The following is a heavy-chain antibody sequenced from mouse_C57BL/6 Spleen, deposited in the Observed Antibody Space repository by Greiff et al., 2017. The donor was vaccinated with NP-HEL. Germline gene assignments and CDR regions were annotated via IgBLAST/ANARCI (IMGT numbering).Heavy chain of an antibody. CDR1: GYTFTSYW. J-gene: IGHJ2*01. CDR2: IDPSDSYT. CDR3: ARRGIYYDYGGGHFDY. D-gene: IGHD2-4*01. V-gene: IGHV1-69*01. Sequence: QVQLKQPGAELVMPGASVKLSCKASGYTFTSYWMHWVKQRPGQGLEWIGEIDPSDSYTNYNQKFKGKSTLTVDKSSSTAYMQLSSLTSEDSAVYYCARRGIYYDYGGGHFDYWGQGTTLTVSS.